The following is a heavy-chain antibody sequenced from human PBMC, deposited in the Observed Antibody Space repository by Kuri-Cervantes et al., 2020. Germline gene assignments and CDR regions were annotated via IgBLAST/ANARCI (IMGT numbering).Heavy chain of an antibody. V-gene: IGHV3-74*01. CDR2: INSDGSST. CDR3: ARRTAMVNGFDY. D-gene: IGHD5-18*01. J-gene: IGHJ4*02. Sequence: GESLKISCAASGFTFSSYWMHWVRQAPGKGLVWVSRINSDGSSTSYADPVKGRFTISRDNAKNTLYLQMNSLRAEDTAVYYCARRTAMVNGFDYWGQGTLVTVSS. CDR1: GFTFSSYW.